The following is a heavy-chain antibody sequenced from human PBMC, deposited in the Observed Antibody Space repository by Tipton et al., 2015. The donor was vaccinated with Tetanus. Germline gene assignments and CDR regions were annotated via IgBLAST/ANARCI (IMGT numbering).Heavy chain of an antibody. V-gene: IGHV3-23*01. J-gene: IGHJ6*02. CDR2: ISGSGGST. D-gene: IGHD6-19*01. Sequence: AASGFTFSSYAMSWVRQAPGKGLEWVSAISGSGGSTYYADSVKGRFTISRDNSKNTLYLQMNSLRAEDTAVYYCAKGVDRFGYSSGWYDYYYGMDVWGQGTTVPVSS. CDR3: AKGVDRFGYSSGWYDYYYGMDV. CDR1: GFTFSSYA.